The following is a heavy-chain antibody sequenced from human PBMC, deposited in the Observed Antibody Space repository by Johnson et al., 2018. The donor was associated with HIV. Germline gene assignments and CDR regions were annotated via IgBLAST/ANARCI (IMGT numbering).Heavy chain of an antibody. D-gene: IGHD6-13*01. CDR1: GFTFSSYG. CDR2: IRYDGSNK. J-gene: IGHJ3*02. V-gene: IGHV3-30*02. Sequence: QVQLVESGGGLVQPGGSLRLSCAASGFTFSSYGMHWVRQAPGKGLEWVAFIRYDGSNKYYADSVKGRFTISRDNSKNTLYLQMNSLRAEDTAVYYCARGRFYSSSWEGAADALDIGGQGTMVTVAS. CDR3: ARGRFYSSSWEGAADALDI.